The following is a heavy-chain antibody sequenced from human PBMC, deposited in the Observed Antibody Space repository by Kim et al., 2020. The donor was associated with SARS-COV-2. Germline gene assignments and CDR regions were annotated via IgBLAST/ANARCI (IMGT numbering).Heavy chain of an antibody. CDR3: STGCFDCFHYYTYWDL. D-gene: IGHD3-3*01. V-gene: IGHV3-53*01. CDR2: LNDVGRT. J-gene: IGHJ2*01. Sequence: GGSLRLSCAASGFTFRSNYMSWVRQAPGKGLEWVAVLNDVGRTYYADSAKSRFIIISSNYKNTLHHQHISITTDDASVDYYSTGCFDCFHYYTYWDL. CDR1: GFTFRSNY.